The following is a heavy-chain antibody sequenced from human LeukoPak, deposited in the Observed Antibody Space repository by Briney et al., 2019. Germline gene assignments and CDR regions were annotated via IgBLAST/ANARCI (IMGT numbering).Heavy chain of an antibody. CDR3: ARGPPESVVVIKYFDY. CDR2: INHSGST. D-gene: IGHD3-22*01. J-gene: IGHJ4*02. Sequence: SETLSLTCAVYGGSFSGYYWSWIRQPPGKGLEWIGEINHSGSTNYNPSLKSRVTISVDTSKNQFSLKLSSVTAADTAVYYCARGPPESVVVIKYFDYWGQGTLVTVSS. CDR1: GGSFSGYY. V-gene: IGHV4-34*01.